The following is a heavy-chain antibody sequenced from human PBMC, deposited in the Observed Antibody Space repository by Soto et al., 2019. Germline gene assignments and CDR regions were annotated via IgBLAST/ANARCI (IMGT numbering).Heavy chain of an antibody. CDR1: GGTFSNYA. Sequence: QVQLVQSEAEVRKPGSSVKVSCKASGGTFSNYAISWVRQAPGQGLEWMGGIIPIFATPYYAQKFQGRVTVTADKSTSTAYMELSSLTSEDTVVYYCARRAVAPAPIGYFHYHMDVWGQGTTVTVSS. CDR2: IIPIFATP. CDR3: ARRAVAPAPIGYFHYHMDV. D-gene: IGHD2-2*02. J-gene: IGHJ6*02. V-gene: IGHV1-69*06.